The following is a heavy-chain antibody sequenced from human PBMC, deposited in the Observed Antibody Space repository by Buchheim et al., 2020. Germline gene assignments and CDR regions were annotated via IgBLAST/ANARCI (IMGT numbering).Heavy chain of an antibody. CDR3: AADTAHHPHYYYYMDV. CDR1: GFTFTSSA. Sequence: QMQLVQSGPEVKKPGTSVKVSCKASGFTFTSSAVQWVRQARGQRLEWIGWIVIGSGNTNYAQKFQERVTITRDMSTSTAYMELSSLRSEDTAVYYCAADTAHHPHYYYYMDVWGKGTT. J-gene: IGHJ6*03. V-gene: IGHV1-58*01. CDR2: IVIGSGNT.